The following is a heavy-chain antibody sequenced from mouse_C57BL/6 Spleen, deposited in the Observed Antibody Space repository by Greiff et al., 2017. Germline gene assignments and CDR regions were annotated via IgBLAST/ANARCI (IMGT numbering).Heavy chain of an antibody. CDR3: ARSTVVATGDWFAY. CDR2: IYPRDGST. V-gene: IGHV1-85*01. D-gene: IGHD1-1*01. Sequence: VKLMESGPELVKPGASVKLSCKASGYTFTSYDINWVKQRPGQGLEWIGWIYPRDGSTKYNEKFKGKATLTVDTSSSTAYMELHSLTSEDSAVYFCARSTVVATGDWFAYWGQGTLVTVSA. J-gene: IGHJ3*01. CDR1: GYTFTSYD.